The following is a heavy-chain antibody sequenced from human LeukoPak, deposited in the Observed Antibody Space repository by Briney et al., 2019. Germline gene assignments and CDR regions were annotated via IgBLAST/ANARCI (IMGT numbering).Heavy chain of an antibody. V-gene: IGHV3-21*01. J-gene: IGHJ4*02. Sequence: PGGSLRLSCAASGFTFSSYSMNWVRQAPGKGLEWVSSISSSSSYIYYADSVKGRFTISRDNAKNSLYLQMNSLRAEDTAVYYCARDSEVGASLDYWGQGTLVTVSS. CDR2: ISSSSSYI. D-gene: IGHD1-26*01. CDR3: ARDSEVGASLDY. CDR1: GFTFSSYS.